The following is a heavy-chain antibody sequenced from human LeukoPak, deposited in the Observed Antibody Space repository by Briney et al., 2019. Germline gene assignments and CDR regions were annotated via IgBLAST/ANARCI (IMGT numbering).Heavy chain of an antibody. CDR2: ISWNSGTI. CDR3: AKGGYYYGMDV. CDR1: GFTFDNYA. Sequence: QAGRSLRLSCAASGFTFDNYAMHWVRQAPGKGLEWVSGISWNSGTIAYADSVKGRFTISRDNAKNSLYLQMNSLRPEDTALYYCAKGGYYYGMDVWGQGTTVTVSS. V-gene: IGHV3-9*01. J-gene: IGHJ6*02.